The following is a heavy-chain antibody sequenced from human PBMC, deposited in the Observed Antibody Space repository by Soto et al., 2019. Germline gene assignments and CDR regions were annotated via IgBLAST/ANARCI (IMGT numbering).Heavy chain of an antibody. Sequence: QVQLVQSGPEVKKPGSSVKVSCKTSGDTFKKFAISWVRQAPGQGPEWLGGIIPMFGTTKYTQKFPGRVTFTADKSTGTAYMELTSLMSEDTATYFWARGVVPAAGAAPHYFHYGVDVWGQGTTVTVSS. D-gene: IGHD2-2*01. CDR2: IIPMFGTT. J-gene: IGHJ6*02. V-gene: IGHV1-69*06. CDR3: ARGVVPAAGAAPHYFHYGVDV. CDR1: GDTFKKFA.